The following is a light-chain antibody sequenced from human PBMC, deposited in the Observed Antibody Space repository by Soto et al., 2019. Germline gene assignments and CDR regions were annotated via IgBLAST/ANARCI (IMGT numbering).Light chain of an antibody. CDR2: DAS. V-gene: IGKV1-9*01. Sequence: KLTQSPSSLSASVGDRVTITCRASQGISSFLAWYQQKPGKAPQLLIYDASTLQSGVPTSFSGSGSGTDFTLTISSLQPEDFATYYCQQSTCYPITFGPGTKVDIK. CDR3: QQSTCYPIT. J-gene: IGKJ3*01. CDR1: QGISSF.